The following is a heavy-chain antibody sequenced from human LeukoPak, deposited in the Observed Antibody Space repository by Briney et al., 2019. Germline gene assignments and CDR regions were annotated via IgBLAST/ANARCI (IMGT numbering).Heavy chain of an antibody. V-gene: IGHV3-53*01. Sequence: GGSLRLSCAASGFIVSHNYMTWVRQAPGKGLEWIAVIYIDGTTYYADSVKGRFTISRDQANNTLYLQMNTLRDEDTAVYYCARGPRYSFYWGQGTLVSVSS. CDR2: IYIDGTT. D-gene: IGHD6-13*01. CDR1: GFIVSHNY. CDR3: ARGPRYSFY. J-gene: IGHJ4*02.